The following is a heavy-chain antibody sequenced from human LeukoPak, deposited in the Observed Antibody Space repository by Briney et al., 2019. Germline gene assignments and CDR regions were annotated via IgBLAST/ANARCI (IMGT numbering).Heavy chain of an antibody. CDR3: TSRICSGGSCPTSDY. J-gene: IGHJ4*02. D-gene: IGHD2-15*01. CDR2: IRSKANSYAT. Sequence: GGSLRLSCAASGFTFSGSAMHWVRQASGKGLEWVGRIRSKANSYATAYAASVKGRFTISRDDSKNTAYLQMNSLKTEDTAVYYCTSRICSGGSCPTSDYWGQGTLVTVSS. V-gene: IGHV3-73*01. CDR1: GFTFSGSA.